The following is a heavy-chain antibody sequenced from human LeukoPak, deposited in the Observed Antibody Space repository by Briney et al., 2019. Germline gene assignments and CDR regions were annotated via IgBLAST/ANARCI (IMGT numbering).Heavy chain of an antibody. D-gene: IGHD1-7*01. V-gene: IGHV1-2*02. Sequence: ASVKVSCKASGYTFTDCNMHWVRQAPGQGLEWMGWINSNSGGTKYAQKFQGRVTMTRDTSVSTAYMELSRLRSDDTAVYYCARSKLELRSYYFDYWGQGTLVTVSS. CDR3: ARSKLELRSYYFDY. CDR2: INSNSGGT. CDR1: GYTFTDCN. J-gene: IGHJ4*02.